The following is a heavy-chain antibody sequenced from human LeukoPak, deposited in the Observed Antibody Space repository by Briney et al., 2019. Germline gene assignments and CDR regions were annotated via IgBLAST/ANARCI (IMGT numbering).Heavy chain of an antibody. Sequence: PSETLSLTCAVYGGSFSGYYWSWIRQPPGKGLEWIGYIYHSGSTYYNPSLKSRVTISVDRSKNQFSLKLSSVTAADTAVYYCAREGSIVGATAYFDYWGQGTLVTVSS. D-gene: IGHD1-26*01. J-gene: IGHJ4*02. CDR2: IYHSGST. CDR3: AREGSIVGATAYFDY. V-gene: IGHV4-34*01. CDR1: GGSFSGYY.